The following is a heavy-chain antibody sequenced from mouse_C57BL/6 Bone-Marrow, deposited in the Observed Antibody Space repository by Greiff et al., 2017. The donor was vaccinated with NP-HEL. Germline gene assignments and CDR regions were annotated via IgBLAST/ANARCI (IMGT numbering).Heavy chain of an antibody. V-gene: IGHV5-17*01. J-gene: IGHJ1*03. CDR1: GFTFSDYG. CDR3: ARRTTVVGYFDV. CDR2: ISSGSSTI. Sequence: EVMLVESGGGLVKPGGSLKLSCAASGFTFSDYGMHWVRQAPEKGLEWVAYISSGSSTIYYADTVKGRFTISRDNAKNTLFLQMTSLRSEDTAMYYCARRTTVVGYFDVWGTRTTVTVSS. D-gene: IGHD1-1*01.